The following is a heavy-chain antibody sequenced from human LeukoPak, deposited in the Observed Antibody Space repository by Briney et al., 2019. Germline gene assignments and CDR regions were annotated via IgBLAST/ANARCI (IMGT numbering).Heavy chain of an antibody. Sequence: ASVKVSCKASGYTFTSYGISWVRQAPGQGLEWMGWISAYNGNTNYAQKLQGRVTMTTDTSTSTAYMELRRLRSDDTAVYYCARAMGTSSSNWFDPWGQGTLVTVSS. CDR2: ISAYNGNT. V-gene: IGHV1-18*01. J-gene: IGHJ5*02. CDR3: ARAMGTSSSNWFDP. D-gene: IGHD2-2*01. CDR1: GYTFTSYG.